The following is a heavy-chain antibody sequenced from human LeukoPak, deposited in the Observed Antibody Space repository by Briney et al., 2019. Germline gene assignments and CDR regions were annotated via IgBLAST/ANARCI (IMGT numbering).Heavy chain of an antibody. CDR1: GFTFSSYG. D-gene: IGHD3-22*01. CDR3: AKEPYYYDSSGYEDAFDI. J-gene: IGHJ3*02. V-gene: IGHV3-30*02. Sequence: GGSLRPSCAASGFTFSSYGMHWVRQAPGKGLEWVAFIRYDGSNKYYADSVKGRFTISRDNSKNTLYLQMNSLRAEDTAVYYCAKEPYYYDSSGYEDAFDIWGQGTMVTVSS. CDR2: IRYDGSNK.